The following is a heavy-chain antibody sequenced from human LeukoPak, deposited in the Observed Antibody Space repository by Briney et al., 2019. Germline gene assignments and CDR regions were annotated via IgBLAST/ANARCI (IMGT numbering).Heavy chain of an antibody. Sequence: ASVKVSCKASGYTFTSYYMHWVRQAPGQGLEWMGLINPTGGSTGYAQKFQGRVTMTRDMSTSAVYMELRSLRSDDTAVYYCARDPHLLRYDSSGYYSPYFDYWGQGTLVTVSS. J-gene: IGHJ4*02. CDR2: INPTGGST. D-gene: IGHD3-22*01. CDR3: ARDPHLLRYDSSGYYSPYFDY. V-gene: IGHV1-46*01. CDR1: GYTFTSYY.